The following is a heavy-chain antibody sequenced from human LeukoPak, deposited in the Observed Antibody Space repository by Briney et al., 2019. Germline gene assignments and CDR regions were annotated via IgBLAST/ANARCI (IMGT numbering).Heavy chain of an antibody. CDR1: GGSFSGYY. D-gene: IGHD3-16*02. V-gene: IGHV4-34*01. CDR2: INHSGST. Sequence: SETLSLTCAVYGGSFSGYYWSWIRQPPGKGLEWIGDINHSGSTSYNPSLKSRVTISVDTSKNQFSLKLSSVTAADTAVYYCARARGHYDYVWGSYRCYYFDYWGQGTLVTVSS. J-gene: IGHJ4*02. CDR3: ARARGHYDYVWGSYRCYYFDY.